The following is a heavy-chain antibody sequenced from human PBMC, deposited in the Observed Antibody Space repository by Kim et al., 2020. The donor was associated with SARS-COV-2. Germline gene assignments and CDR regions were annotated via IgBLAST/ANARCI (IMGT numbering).Heavy chain of an antibody. CDR1: GESFSGYQ. CDR2: INHSGSI. V-gene: IGHV4-34*01. CDR3: ATGRAGVVPSPVLGLGPYYEYFFMDV. Sequence: SETLSLTCAVYGESFSGYQWTWIRLPPGKGLEWIGQINHSGSINQNPSLKSRVTIAPDTSKNQFSLKLTSVTAADTGLYYCATGRAGVVPSPVLGLGPYYEYFFMDVWGRGTTVTVSS. D-gene: IGHD3-3*01. J-gene: IGHJ6*02.